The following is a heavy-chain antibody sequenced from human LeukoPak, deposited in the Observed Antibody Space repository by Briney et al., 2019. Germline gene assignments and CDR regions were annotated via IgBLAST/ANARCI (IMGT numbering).Heavy chain of an antibody. V-gene: IGHV3-11*04. Sequence: GGSLRLSCAASGFAFSDHYMKWIRQAPGKGLEWISYMSSSGSTISYADSVTGRFTVSRDNAKNSLYLQMNSLRAEDTAVYYCARSILPAANAIDYWGQGTLLTVSS. CDR3: ARSILPAANAIDY. CDR1: GFAFSDHY. CDR2: MSSSGSTI. J-gene: IGHJ4*02. D-gene: IGHD2-2*01.